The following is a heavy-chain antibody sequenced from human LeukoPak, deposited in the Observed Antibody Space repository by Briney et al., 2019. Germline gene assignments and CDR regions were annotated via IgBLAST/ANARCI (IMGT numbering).Heavy chain of an antibody. CDR2: TSGSGGST. CDR1: GFTFSSYA. V-gene: IGHV3-23*01. D-gene: IGHD2-2*01. CDR3: AKGGKQLLSFDY. Sequence: GGSLRLSCAASGFTFSSYAMSWVRQVPGKGLEWVSATSGSGGSTYYADSVKGRFTISRDNSKNTLYLQMNSLRAEDTAVYYCAKGGKQLLSFDYWGQGTLVTVSS. J-gene: IGHJ4*02.